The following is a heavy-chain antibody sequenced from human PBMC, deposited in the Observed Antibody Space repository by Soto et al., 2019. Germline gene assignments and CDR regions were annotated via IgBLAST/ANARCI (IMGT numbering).Heavy chain of an antibody. V-gene: IGHV4-39*01. J-gene: IGHJ4*02. CDR3: ARLGYSPVGY. D-gene: IGHD6-13*01. Sequence: QLQLQESGPGLVKPSETLSLTCTVSGGSISSSSYYWGWIRQPPGKGLEWIGSIYYSGSTYYNPSLRXXVXIXXDTPNNQFSLKLSSVTAADTAVYYCARLGYSPVGYWGQGTLVTVSS. CDR2: IYYSGST. CDR1: GGSISSSSYY.